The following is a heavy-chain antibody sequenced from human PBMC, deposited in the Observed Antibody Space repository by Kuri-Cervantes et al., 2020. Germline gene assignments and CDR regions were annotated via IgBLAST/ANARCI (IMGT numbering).Heavy chain of an antibody. CDR2: INPSGGST. CDR3: ARDGSRGSGWYKRANYYYMDV. CDR1: GYTFTSYY. Sequence: ASVKVSCKASGYTFTSYYMHWVRQAPGQGLEWMGIINPSGGSTSYAQKFQGRVTMTTDTSTSTAYMELRSLRSDDTAVYYCARDGSRGSGWYKRANYYYMDVWGKGTTVTVSS. D-gene: IGHD6-19*01. J-gene: IGHJ6*03. V-gene: IGHV1-46*01.